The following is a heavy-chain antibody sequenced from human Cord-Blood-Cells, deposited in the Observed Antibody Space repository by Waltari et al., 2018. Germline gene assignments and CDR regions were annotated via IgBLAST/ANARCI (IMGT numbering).Heavy chain of an antibody. CDR2: IYYSGST. V-gene: IGHV4-39*01. CDR1: GGSISSSSYY. Sequence: QLQLQESGPGLVKPSETLSLTCTVSGGSISSSSYYWGWIRQPPGKGLEWIGSIYYSGSTYYHPTLKSRVTISVDTSKNQFSLKLSSVTAADTAVYYCARQGFKGSSSWPFDYWGQGTLVTVSS. CDR3: ARQGFKGSSSWPFDY. D-gene: IGHD6-13*01. J-gene: IGHJ4*02.